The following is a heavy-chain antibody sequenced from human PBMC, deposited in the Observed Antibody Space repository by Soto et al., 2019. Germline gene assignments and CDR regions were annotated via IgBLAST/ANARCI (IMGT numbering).Heavy chain of an antibody. CDR3: TTGFVVVVAAQTPFDY. J-gene: IGHJ4*02. Sequence: GGSLRLSCAASGFTFSNAWMSWVRQAPGKGLEWVGRIKSKTDGGTTDYAAPVKGRLTISRDDSKNTLYLQMNSLKTEDTAVYYCTTGFVVVVAAQTPFDYWGQGTLVTVSS. D-gene: IGHD2-15*01. CDR1: GFTFSNAW. CDR2: IKSKTDGGTT. V-gene: IGHV3-15*01.